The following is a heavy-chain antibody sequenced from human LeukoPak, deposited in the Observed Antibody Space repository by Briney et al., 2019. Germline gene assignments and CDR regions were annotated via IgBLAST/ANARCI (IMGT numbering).Heavy chain of an antibody. CDR2: IYSGGNT. Sequence: GGSLRLSCAASGFTVTSSYMSWVRQAPGRGLEWVSVIYSGGNTYYADSVKGRFTISRDNSKNTLNLQMNSLRAEDTAVYYCARDGNGYEYWGQGTLVTVSS. CDR1: GFTVTSSY. J-gene: IGHJ4*02. CDR3: ARDGNGYEY. V-gene: IGHV3-53*01. D-gene: IGHD3-22*01.